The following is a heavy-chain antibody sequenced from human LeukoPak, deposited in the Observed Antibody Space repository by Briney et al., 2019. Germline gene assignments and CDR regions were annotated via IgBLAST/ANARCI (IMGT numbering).Heavy chain of an antibody. J-gene: IGHJ3*02. CDR3: AREAVAGTGNDAFDI. D-gene: IGHD6-19*01. CDR1: GFTVSSNY. V-gene: IGHV3-53*01. CDR2: IYSGGST. Sequence: GSLRLSCAASGFTVSSNYMSWVRQAPGKGLEWVSVIYSGGSTYYADSVKGRFTISRDNSKNTLYLQMNSLRAEDTAAYYCAREAVAGTGNDAFDIWGQGTMVTVSS.